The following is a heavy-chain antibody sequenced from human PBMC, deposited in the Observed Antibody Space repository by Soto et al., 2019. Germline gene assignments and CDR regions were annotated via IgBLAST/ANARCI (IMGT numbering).Heavy chain of an antibody. V-gene: IGHV4-61*01. CDR1: GGSVSYGSYY. J-gene: IGHJ4*02. D-gene: IGHD1-26*01. CDR2: VSYSGTT. CDR3: ARDARIVGATSIDD. Sequence: QVQLQESGPRLVKPSETLPLTCTVSGGSVSYGSYYWSWIRQPPGKGLEWIGHVSYSGTTNYNPSLKSRVTIXVXTXXNQFSLKLSSVTAADTAVYYCARDARIVGATSIDDWGQGSLVTVPS.